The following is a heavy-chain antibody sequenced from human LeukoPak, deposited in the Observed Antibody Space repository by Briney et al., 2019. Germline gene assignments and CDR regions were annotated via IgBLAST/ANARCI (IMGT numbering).Heavy chain of an antibody. V-gene: IGHV3-74*01. Sequence: PGGSLRLSCVASGFTFSNYWMHWVRQAPGKGLVWVSRINSDGSITTYADSVKGRFTISRDNAKNTLYLQMNSLRAEDTAVYYCARDARNYYDSSGFDYWGQGTLVTVSS. CDR2: INSDGSIT. J-gene: IGHJ4*02. CDR1: GFTFSNYW. CDR3: ARDARNYYDSSGFDY. D-gene: IGHD3-22*01.